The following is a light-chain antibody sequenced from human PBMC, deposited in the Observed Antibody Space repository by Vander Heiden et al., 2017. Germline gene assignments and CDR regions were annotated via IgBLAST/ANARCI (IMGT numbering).Light chain of an antibody. CDR3: SSYTSSSTLDV. Sequence: QSALTQPASVSGSPGQSITISCTGTSSDVGGYNYVSWSQQHPGKAPKRMIYDVSNRPSGVSNRFSGSKSGNTASLTISGLQAEDEADYYCSSYTSSSTLDVFGTGTKVTVL. V-gene: IGLV2-14*01. CDR2: DVS. CDR1: SSDVGGYNY. J-gene: IGLJ1*01.